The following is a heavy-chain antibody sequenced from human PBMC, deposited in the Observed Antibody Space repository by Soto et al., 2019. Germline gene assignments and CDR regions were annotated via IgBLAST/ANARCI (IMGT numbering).Heavy chain of an antibody. CDR2: ISYGGGTT. CDR3: AKNPGYYYDSTGYHFDY. V-gene: IGHV3-23*01. CDR1: EFTFSNYA. Sequence: GGSLRLSCAASEFTFSNYAMSWVRQAPGKGLEWVSAISYGGGTTYYADSVKGRFTISRDNSKKTLYLQMSSLRAEDTAVYYCAKNPGYYYDSTGYHFDYWGQGTLVTVS. J-gene: IGHJ4*02. D-gene: IGHD3-22*01.